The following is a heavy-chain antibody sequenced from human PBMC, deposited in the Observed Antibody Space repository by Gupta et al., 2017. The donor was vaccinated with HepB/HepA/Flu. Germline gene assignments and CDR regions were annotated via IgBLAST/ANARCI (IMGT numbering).Heavy chain of an antibody. J-gene: IGHJ6*03. V-gene: IGHV3-7*01. D-gene: IGHD3-16*02. Sequence: EVQLVESGGGLVQPGGSLRLSCAASGFTFSSYWMSWVRQAPGKGLEWVANIKQDGSEKYYVDSVKGRFTISRDNAKNSLYLQMNSLRAEDTAVYYCAREFPELPLNPRGDYYYYYMDVWVKGTTVTLYS. CDR2: IKQDGSEK. CDR3: AREFPELPLNPRGDYYYYYMDV. CDR1: GFTFSSYW.